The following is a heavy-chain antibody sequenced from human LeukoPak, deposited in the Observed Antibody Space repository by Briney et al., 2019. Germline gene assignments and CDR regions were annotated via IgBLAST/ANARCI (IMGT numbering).Heavy chain of an antibody. CDR1: GFTFSSYW. V-gene: IGHV3-7*01. J-gene: IGHJ6*03. Sequence: PGGSLRLSCGASGFTFSSYWMHWVRQAPGKGLVWVANIKQDGSEKYYVDSVKGRFTISRDNAKNSLYLQMNSLRAEDTAVYYCAREERVYYYMDVWGKGTTVTISS. CDR3: AREERVYYYMDV. CDR2: IKQDGSEK.